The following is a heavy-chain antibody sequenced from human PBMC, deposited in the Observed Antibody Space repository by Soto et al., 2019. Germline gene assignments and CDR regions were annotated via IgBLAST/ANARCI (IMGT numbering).Heavy chain of an antibody. CDR3: ARVADTMVRGVYYYGMDV. CDR1: GFTFSDYY. Sequence: PVGSLRLSCAASGFTFSDYYMSWIRQAPGKGLEWVSYISSSSSYTNYADSVKGRFTISRDNAKNSLYLQMNSLRAEDTAVYYCARVADTMVRGVYYYGMDVWGQGTTVTVSS. V-gene: IGHV3-11*06. D-gene: IGHD3-10*01. J-gene: IGHJ6*02. CDR2: ISSSSSYT.